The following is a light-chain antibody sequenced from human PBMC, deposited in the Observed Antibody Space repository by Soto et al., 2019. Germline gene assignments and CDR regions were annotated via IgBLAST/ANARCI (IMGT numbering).Light chain of an antibody. CDR3: QSYDSGLHRV. CDR2: GNS. J-gene: IGLJ2*01. V-gene: IGLV1-40*01. CDR1: SSNIGAGYD. Sequence: QSVLTQPPSVSGAPGQRVTISCTGSSSNIGAGYDVHWYQQLPGTAPKLLIYGNSNRPSGVPDRFSGSMSGTSASLAITGLQAEDEADYYCQSYDSGLHRVFGGGIKLTVL.